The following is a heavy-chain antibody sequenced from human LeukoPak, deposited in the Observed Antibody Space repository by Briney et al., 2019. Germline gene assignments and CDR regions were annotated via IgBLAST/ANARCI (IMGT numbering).Heavy chain of an antibody. J-gene: IGHJ4*02. D-gene: IGHD5-12*01. CDR1: GGSVSSGSYY. Sequence: SETLSLTCTVSGGSVSSGSYYWSWIRQPPGKGLEWIEYIYYSGSTNYNPSLKSRVTISVDTSKNQFSLKLSSVTAADTAVYYCARAPTSPDYWGQGTLVTVSS. V-gene: IGHV4-61*01. CDR2: IYYSGST. CDR3: ARAPTSPDY.